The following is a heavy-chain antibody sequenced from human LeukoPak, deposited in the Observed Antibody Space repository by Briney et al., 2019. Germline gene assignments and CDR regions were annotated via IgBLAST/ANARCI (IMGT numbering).Heavy chain of an antibody. CDR3: ASKTYSISYYYYYGMDV. CDR1: GVSIHSSSYY. J-gene: IGHJ6*02. D-gene: IGHD4-11*01. CDR2: MYYSAST. Sequence: SETLSLTCTVSGVSIHSSSYYWGWLRQPPGTGLEWIQSMYYSASTYYNPSLKSRVTISVDTSKNQYYLKLSSVTATDTAVYDCASKTYSISYYYYYGMDVWGQGTTVTVSS. V-gene: IGHV4-39*01.